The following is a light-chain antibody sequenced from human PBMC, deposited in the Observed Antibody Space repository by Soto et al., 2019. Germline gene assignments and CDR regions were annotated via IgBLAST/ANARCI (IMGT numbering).Light chain of an antibody. CDR2: EVS. V-gene: IGLV2-14*01. CDR3: SSYTSSSTLHYV. Sequence: QSALTQPASVSWSPGQSITISCTGTSSDVGGYNYVSWYQQHPGKAPKLMIYEVSNRPSGVSNRFSGSKSGNTNSLTISGLQAEDEADYYCSSYTSSSTLHYVFGTGTKVTVL. CDR1: SSDVGGYNY. J-gene: IGLJ1*01.